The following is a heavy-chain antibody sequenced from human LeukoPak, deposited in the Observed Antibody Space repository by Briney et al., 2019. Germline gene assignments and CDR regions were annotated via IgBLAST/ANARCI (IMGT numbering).Heavy chain of an antibody. CDR3: AKGDTTVEKYYYYGMDV. Sequence: PGGSLRLSCKTSGFTFSKYGMHWVRQAPGKGLEWVAVISYDGSNEYNADSVKGRSTISRDNSKNTLYLQMNSLRTEDTAVYYCAKGDTTVEKYYYYGMDVWGQGTTVTVSS. D-gene: IGHD5-18*01. CDR2: ISYDGSNE. V-gene: IGHV3-30*18. CDR1: GFTFSKYG. J-gene: IGHJ6*02.